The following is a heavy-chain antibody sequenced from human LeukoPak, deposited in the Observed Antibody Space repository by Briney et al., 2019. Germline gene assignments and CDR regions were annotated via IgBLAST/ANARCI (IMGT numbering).Heavy chain of an antibody. V-gene: IGHV1-2*02. D-gene: IGHD3-10*01. CDR3: ARVLQYFGEWRPFDI. Sequence: ASVKVSCKASGYTFTDYFIHWVRQAPGQGLEWMGWINPNGGATIYAQRFQGRVTLTRDTSISTAFMEVIRLKSDDTAVYYCARVLQYFGEWRPFDIWGQGTVVTVSS. J-gene: IGHJ3*02. CDR1: GYTFTDYF. CDR2: INPNGGAT.